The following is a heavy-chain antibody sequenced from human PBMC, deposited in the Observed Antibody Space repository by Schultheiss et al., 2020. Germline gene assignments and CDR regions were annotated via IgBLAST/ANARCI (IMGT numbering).Heavy chain of an antibody. D-gene: IGHD3-10*01. Sequence: GGSLRLSCAASGFTFSDYYMSWIRQAPGKGLEWVSYISSSSSTIYYADSVKGRFTISRDNSKNTLYLQMNSLRAEDTAVYYCARDYYGSGSFPELDYWGQGTLVTVSS. J-gene: IGHJ4*02. CDR3: ARDYYGSGSFPELDY. CDR2: ISSSSSTI. V-gene: IGHV3-11*04. CDR1: GFTFSDYY.